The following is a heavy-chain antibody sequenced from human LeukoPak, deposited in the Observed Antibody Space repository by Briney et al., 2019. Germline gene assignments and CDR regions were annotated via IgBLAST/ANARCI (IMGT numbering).Heavy chain of an antibody. CDR3: AKDRDAYGPYYFDH. D-gene: IGHD3-10*01. J-gene: IGHJ4*02. CDR1: GFAFSIYA. V-gene: IGHV3-23*01. CDR2: ISRSGTYT. Sequence: GGSLRLSCAASGFAFSIYATTWVRQAPGKGLEWVSGISRSGTYTYYADSVKGRFTISRDNSKNTLYLQMNNLRAEDTAVYYCAKDRDAYGPYYFDHWGQGTLVTVSS.